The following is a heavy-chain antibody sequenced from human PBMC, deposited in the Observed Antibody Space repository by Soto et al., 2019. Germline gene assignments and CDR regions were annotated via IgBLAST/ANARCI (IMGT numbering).Heavy chain of an antibody. CDR3: ARDRVYRLPHHFDY. D-gene: IGHD6-6*01. CDR2: IKQDGSEK. Sequence: PGGSLRLSCAASGFTFSSYWMSWVRQAPGKGLEWVANIKQDGSEKYYVDSVKGRFTISRDNAKNSLYLQMNSLRAEDTAVYYCARDRVYRLPHHFDYWGQGTLVTLSS. V-gene: IGHV3-7*01. J-gene: IGHJ4*02. CDR1: GFTFSSYW.